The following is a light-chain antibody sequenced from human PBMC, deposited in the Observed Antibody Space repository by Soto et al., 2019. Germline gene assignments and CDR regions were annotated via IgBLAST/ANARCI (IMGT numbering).Light chain of an antibody. Sequence: QSVLTQPPSVSGAPGQTVTISFTGSSSNIGAGYDVHWYQQLPGTAPKLLIYGNSNRPSGVPDRFSGSKSGTSASLAITGLQAEDEADYYCQSYDSSLSGRYVVGTGTKLTVL. J-gene: IGLJ1*01. V-gene: IGLV1-40*01. CDR1: SSNIGAGYD. CDR2: GNS. CDR3: QSYDSSLSGRYV.